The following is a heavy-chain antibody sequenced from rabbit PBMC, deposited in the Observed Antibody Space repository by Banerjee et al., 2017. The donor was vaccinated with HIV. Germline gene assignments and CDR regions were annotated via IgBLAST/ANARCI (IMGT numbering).Heavy chain of an antibody. CDR1: GFSFSSSYY. V-gene: IGHV1S45*01. CDR3: ARSFESDAYGYGATFKL. CDR2: IYAGSDGIT. Sequence: QEQLEESGGGLVKPEGSLTLTCTASGFSFSSSYYMCWVRQAPGKGLEWIACIYAGSDGITAYASWAKGRFTISKTSSTTVTLQMTSLTAADTATYFCARSFESDAYGYGATFKLWGPGTLVTVS. D-gene: IGHD6-1*01. J-gene: IGHJ4*01.